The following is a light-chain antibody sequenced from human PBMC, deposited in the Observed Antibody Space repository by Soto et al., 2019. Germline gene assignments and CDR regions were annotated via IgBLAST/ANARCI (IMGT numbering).Light chain of an antibody. CDR2: DAS. CDR3: QQYKSYST. CDR1: QSISSW. V-gene: IGKV1-5*01. Sequence: EIQVTQSPSTLSASVGDRVAITCRASQSISSWLAWYKQKPGKAPTLLIYDASSLESGVPSRFSGSGSGTEFTITISILPPEDFASYYCQQYKSYSTFGQGTKVDI. J-gene: IGKJ1*01.